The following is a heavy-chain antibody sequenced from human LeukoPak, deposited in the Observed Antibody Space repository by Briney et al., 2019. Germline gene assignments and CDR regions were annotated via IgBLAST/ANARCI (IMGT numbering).Heavy chain of an antibody. V-gene: IGHV1-2*02. D-gene: IGHD5-12*01. CDR3: ARGGIYSGYDYLYYGMDV. J-gene: IGHJ6*02. CDR1: GYTLTELS. Sequence: ASVKVSCKVSGYTLTELSMHWVRQAPGQGLEWMGWINPNSGGTNYAQKFQGRVTMTRDTSISTAYMELSRLRSDDTAVYYCARGGIYSGYDYLYYGMDVWGQGTTVTVSS. CDR2: INPNSGGT.